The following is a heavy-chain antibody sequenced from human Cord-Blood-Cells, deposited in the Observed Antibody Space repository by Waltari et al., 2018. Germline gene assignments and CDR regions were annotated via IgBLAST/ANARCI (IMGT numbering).Heavy chain of an antibody. J-gene: IGHJ6*03. CDR1: GDSVSSNSAA. CDR2: TYYRAKWYN. D-gene: IGHD2-2*01. Sequence: QVQLQQSGPGLVKPSQTLSLTCAISGDSVSSNSAAWNWIRQSPSRGLEWLGRTYYRAKWYNDYAVSVKSLITINPDTSKNQCSLQLNSVTPEDTAVYYCARDPGISDIVVVPAALGYYYYMYVWGKGTTVTVSS. V-gene: IGHV6-1*01. CDR3: ARDPGISDIVVVPAALGYYYYMYV.